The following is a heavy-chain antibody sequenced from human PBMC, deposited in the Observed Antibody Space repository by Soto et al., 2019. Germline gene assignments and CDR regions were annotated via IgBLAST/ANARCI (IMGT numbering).Heavy chain of an antibody. CDR3: AREIDGYNFRGAFDI. CDR1: GGSIRTGGYS. Sequence: PSETLSLTCAVSGGSIRTGGYSWSWIRQPPGKGLEWIGYIYHSGSTYYKSSLKSRATISVDRSKNQFFLKLSSVTGADTAVYYCAREIDGYNFRGAFDIWGQGTMVTVS. D-gene: IGHD5-12*01. CDR2: IYHSGST. V-gene: IGHV4-30-2*01. J-gene: IGHJ3*02.